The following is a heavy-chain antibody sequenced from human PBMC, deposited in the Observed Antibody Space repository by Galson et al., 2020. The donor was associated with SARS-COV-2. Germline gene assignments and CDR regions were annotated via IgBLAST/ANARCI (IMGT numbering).Heavy chain of an antibody. Sequence: HGESLKIYCKGSGSRFSTKWIARVRQMPGKGLEWMGIIYLGDSETRYSPSFQGQVTISADKSITTAYLQWSSLKASDTAMYYCASANQRWGYSSGYPEAFDSWGQGTLVTVSS. J-gene: IGHJ4*02. CDR3: ASANQRWGYSSGYPEAFDS. CDR1: GSRFSTKW. D-gene: IGHD5-18*01. V-gene: IGHV5-51*01. CDR2: IYLGDSET.